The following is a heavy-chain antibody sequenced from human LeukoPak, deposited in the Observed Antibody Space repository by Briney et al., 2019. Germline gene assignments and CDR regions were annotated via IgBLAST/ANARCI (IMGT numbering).Heavy chain of an antibody. D-gene: IGHD2-15*01. CDR3: ARDRDCGDGGCYPHFDY. CDR2: IRQDGSDK. Sequence: GGSLRLSCAACGFTFSSNWMSWVRQAPGKGLEWVANIRQDGSDKYYMGSVKGRFTISRDNAKNSLSLQMNSLRAEDTAVYYCARDRDCGDGGCYPHFDYWGQGVQVTVSS. J-gene: IGHJ4*02. CDR1: GFTFSSNW. V-gene: IGHV3-7*01.